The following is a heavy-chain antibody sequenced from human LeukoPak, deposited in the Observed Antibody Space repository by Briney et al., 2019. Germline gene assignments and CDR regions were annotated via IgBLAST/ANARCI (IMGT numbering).Heavy chain of an antibody. Sequence: ASVKVSCKASGYTFTSYDINWVRQATGQGLEWMGGFDPEDGETIYAQKFQGRVTMTEDTSTDTAYMELSSLRSEDTAVYYCATLEWLLRWFDPWGQGTLVTVSS. CDR2: FDPEDGET. V-gene: IGHV1-24*01. J-gene: IGHJ5*02. D-gene: IGHD3-22*01. CDR1: GYTFTSYD. CDR3: ATLEWLLRWFDP.